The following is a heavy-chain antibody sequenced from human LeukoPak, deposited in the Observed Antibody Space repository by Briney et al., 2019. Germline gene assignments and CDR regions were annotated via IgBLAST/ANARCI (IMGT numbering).Heavy chain of an antibody. CDR3: ARSLLHCGGDCYSFDY. CDR1: GYTFTSYY. CDR2: ISPSGGST. Sequence: ASVKVSCKASGYTFTSYYMHWVRQAPGQGLEWMGIISPSGGSTSYGQKFQDRVTMTRDTSTSTVYMELSSLRSEDTAVYYCARSLLHCGGDCYSFDYWGQGTLVTVSS. J-gene: IGHJ4*02. D-gene: IGHD2-21*02. V-gene: IGHV1-46*01.